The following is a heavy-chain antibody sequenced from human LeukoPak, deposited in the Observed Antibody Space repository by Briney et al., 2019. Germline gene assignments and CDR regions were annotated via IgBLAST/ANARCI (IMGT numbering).Heavy chain of an antibody. D-gene: IGHD3-22*01. CDR1: GYTFSSYA. CDR2: INPNSGGT. CDR3: AAYDSSGYYYFDY. Sequence: ASVKVSCKASGYTFSSYAMNWVRQAPGQGLEWMGWINPNSGGTNYAQKFQGRVTMTRDTSISTAYMELSRLRSDDTAVYYCAAYDSSGYYYFDYWGQGTLVTVSS. J-gene: IGHJ4*02. V-gene: IGHV1-2*02.